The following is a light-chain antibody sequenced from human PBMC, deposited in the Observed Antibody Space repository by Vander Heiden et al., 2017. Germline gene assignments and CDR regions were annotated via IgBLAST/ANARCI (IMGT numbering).Light chain of an antibody. CDR3: LHYNSYPIT. CDR1: PGISKA. CDR2: GAS. J-gene: IGKJ5*01. V-gene: IGKV1-17*01. Sequence: DIQMTQSPSSLSASVGEGDTITCRASPGISKALGWYQPKPANAPKRLIYGASSLQSGVPSRFSGSGSGTEFTLTSSSLQPEDFATYFRLHYNSYPITFGQGTRLENK.